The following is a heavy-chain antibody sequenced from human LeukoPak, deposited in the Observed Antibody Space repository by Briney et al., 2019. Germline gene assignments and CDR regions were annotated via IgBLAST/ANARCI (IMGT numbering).Heavy chain of an antibody. CDR3: ARAAGVIDY. Sequence: SETLSLTCTVSGGSISSDYWSWIRQPPGKGLEWIGYIYYSGSTNYNPSLKSRVTISVDTSKNQFSLKLSSVTAADTAVYYCARAAGVIDYWGQGTLVTVSS. CDR1: GGSISSDY. V-gene: IGHV4-59*01. D-gene: IGHD6-13*01. CDR2: IYYSGST. J-gene: IGHJ4*02.